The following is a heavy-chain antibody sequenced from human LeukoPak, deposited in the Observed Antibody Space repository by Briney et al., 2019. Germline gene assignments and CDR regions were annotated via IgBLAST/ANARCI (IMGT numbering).Heavy chain of an antibody. CDR3: ARADCSSTSCYLGSAFDI. J-gene: IGHJ3*02. V-gene: IGHV4-4*07. Sequence: PSETLSLTCTVSGGSISSYYWSWIRQPAGKGLEWIGRIYTSGSTNYNPSLTSRVTMSVDTSKNQSSLKLSSVTAADTAVYYCARADCSSTSCYLGSAFDIWGQGTMVTVSS. CDR1: GGSISSYY. D-gene: IGHD2-2*01. CDR2: IYTSGST.